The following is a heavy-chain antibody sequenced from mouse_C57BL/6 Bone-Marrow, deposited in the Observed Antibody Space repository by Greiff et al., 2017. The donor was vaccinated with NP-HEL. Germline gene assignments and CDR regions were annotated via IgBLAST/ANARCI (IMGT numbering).Heavy chain of an antibody. CDR2: IFPGSGST. D-gene: IGHD1-1*01. V-gene: IGHV1-75*01. Sequence: VKLMESGPELVKPGASVKISCKASGYTFTDYYINWVKQRPGQGLEWIGWIFPGSGSTYYNEKFKGKATLTVDKSSSTAYMLLSSLTSEDSAVYFCARTVTTVVAEAYWGQGTLVTVSA. CDR1: GYTFTDYY. J-gene: IGHJ3*01. CDR3: ARTVTTVVAEAY.